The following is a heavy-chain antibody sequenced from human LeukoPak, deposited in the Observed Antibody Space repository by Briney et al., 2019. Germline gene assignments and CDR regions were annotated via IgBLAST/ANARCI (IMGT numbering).Heavy chain of an antibody. D-gene: IGHD2-15*01. Sequence: PGGSLRLSCEASGFAFYSYTINWVRQAPGKGLEWVSSISSASSYIYYADSVKGRFTISRDNAKNSLYLQMNSLRAEDTAVYYCAKRPRGGDPWGQGTLVTVSS. CDR2: ISSASSYI. CDR1: GFAFYSYT. CDR3: AKRPRGGDP. J-gene: IGHJ5*02. V-gene: IGHV3-21*04.